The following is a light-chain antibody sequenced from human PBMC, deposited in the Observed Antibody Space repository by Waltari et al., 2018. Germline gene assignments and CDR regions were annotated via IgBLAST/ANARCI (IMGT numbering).Light chain of an antibody. J-gene: IGKJ3*01. CDR2: GIS. CDR1: QSLGSF. Sequence: IVMTQSPATLSVSPGERVTLSCRASQSLGSFLAWYQQKLGQAPRLLISGISPRATGIPARFSGSGSWTDFTLTISSLESGDFAGYYGQQYKSWPLTFGPGTKVDIK. V-gene: IGKV3-15*01. CDR3: QQYKSWPLT.